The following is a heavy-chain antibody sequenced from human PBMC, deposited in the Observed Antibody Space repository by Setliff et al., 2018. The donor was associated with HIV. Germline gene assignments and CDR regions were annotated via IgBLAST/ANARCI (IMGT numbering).Heavy chain of an antibody. CDR2: IWYDGRNK. Sequence: GGSLRLSCAASGFTFHSYGMHWVRQAPGKGLEWVAVIWYDGRNKYYADSVKGRFTISRDNSKNTLYLQINSLRAEDTAVYYCARDREYYDSSGSYYFDYWGQGTLVTVSS. V-gene: IGHV3-33*01. J-gene: IGHJ4*02. CDR1: GFTFHSYG. D-gene: IGHD3-22*01. CDR3: ARDREYYDSSGSYYFDY.